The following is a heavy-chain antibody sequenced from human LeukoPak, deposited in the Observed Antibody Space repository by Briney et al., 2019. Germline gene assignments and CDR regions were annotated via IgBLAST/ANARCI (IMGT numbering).Heavy chain of an antibody. Sequence: ASVKVSCKASGGTFSSYAISWVRQAPGQGLEWMGRIIPILGIANYAQKFQSRVTITADKSTSTAYMELSSLRSEDTAVYYCARSLGSGSYDYWGQGTLVTVSS. CDR2: IIPILGIA. J-gene: IGHJ4*02. CDR3: ARSLGSGSYDY. V-gene: IGHV1-69*04. D-gene: IGHD3-10*01. CDR1: GGTFSSYA.